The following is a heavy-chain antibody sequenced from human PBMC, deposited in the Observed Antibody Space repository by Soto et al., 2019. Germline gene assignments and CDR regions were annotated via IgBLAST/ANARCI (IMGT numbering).Heavy chain of an antibody. CDR1: GGNFCTYA. CDR3: ARDAHGDYVRWFEP. J-gene: IGHJ5*02. V-gene: IGHV1-69*06. D-gene: IGHD4-17*01. CDR2: ILPTIATA. Sequence: SVKVSCKASGGNFCTYAISWVRQAPGQGLEWMGGILPTIATANYEQKSHGRVTSTADKSASTACRELSSLRSEDTAGYSCARDAHGDYVRWFEPWG.